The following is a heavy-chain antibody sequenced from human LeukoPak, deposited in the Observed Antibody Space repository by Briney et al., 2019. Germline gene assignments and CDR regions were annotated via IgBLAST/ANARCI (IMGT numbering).Heavy chain of an antibody. D-gene: IGHD6-19*01. V-gene: IGHV4-34*01. CDR2: ISHSGST. J-gene: IGHJ4*02. CDR3: ARDPSGGWSFFDY. Sequence: SETLSLTCAVYGGSFGDYYWSWIRQPPGKGLEWIGEISHSGSTNYNPSLKSRVTISLDTSKNQSSLKLRSVTAADTAVYCCARDPSGGWSFFDYWGQGALVTVSS. CDR1: GGSFGDYY.